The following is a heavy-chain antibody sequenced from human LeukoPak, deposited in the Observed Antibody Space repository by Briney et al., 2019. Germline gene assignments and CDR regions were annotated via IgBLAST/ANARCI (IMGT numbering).Heavy chain of an antibody. CDR1: EGTFSTYEGTFSTYA. Sequence: VASVKVSCKASEGTFSTYEGTFSTYAISWVRQAPGQGLEWMGWISAYDGYTNHAQKFQGRVTMTTDVSTSTAYMELRSLRSDDTAVYYCARVSGSIVARSVWFDSWGQGTLVTVSS. CDR3: ARVSGSIVARSVWFDS. D-gene: IGHD6-6*01. CDR2: ISAYDGYT. J-gene: IGHJ5*01. V-gene: IGHV1-18*01.